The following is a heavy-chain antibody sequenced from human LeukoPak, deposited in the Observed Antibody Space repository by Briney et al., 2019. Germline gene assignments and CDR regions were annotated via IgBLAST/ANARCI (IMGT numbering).Heavy chain of an antibody. CDR1: GYTFTGYY. CDR3: ARGSYDSSEGDY. V-gene: IGHV1-2*02. D-gene: IGHD3-22*01. CDR2: INPNSGST. J-gene: IGHJ4*02. Sequence: GASVKVSCKASGYTFTGYYMHWVRQAPGQGLEWMGWINPNSGSTNYAQKFQGRVTMTRDTSISTAYMELSRLRSDDTAVYYCARGSYDSSEGDYWGQGTLVTVSS.